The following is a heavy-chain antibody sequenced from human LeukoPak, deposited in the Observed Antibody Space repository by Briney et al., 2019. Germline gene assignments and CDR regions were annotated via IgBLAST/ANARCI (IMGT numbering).Heavy chain of an antibody. V-gene: IGHV4-34*01. CDR1: GGSLSGYY. Sequence: SETLSLTCAVSGGSLSGYYWSWIRQPPGKGLERIGEINHSGSTNYNPSLKSRVTISVDTSKDQFSLKLSSVTAADTAVYYCARGRGQQLTKGYFDYWGQGTLVTVSS. J-gene: IGHJ4*02. D-gene: IGHD6-13*01. CDR2: INHSGST. CDR3: ARGRGQQLTKGYFDY.